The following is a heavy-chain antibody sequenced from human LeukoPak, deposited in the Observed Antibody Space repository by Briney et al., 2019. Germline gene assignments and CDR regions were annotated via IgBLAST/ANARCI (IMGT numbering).Heavy chain of an antibody. CDR1: GFTFSTHS. Sequence: GGSLRLSCAASGFTFSTHSMNWVRQAPGKGLEWISYINHDGNDIYYGESVKGRFTISRDNAKNSLYLQIHTLRAEDTAVYYCAGDGTGVLPGDAFDIWSQGTMVTVSS. D-gene: IGHD1-1*01. CDR2: INHDGNDI. V-gene: IGHV3-21*05. J-gene: IGHJ3*02. CDR3: AGDGTGVLPGDAFDI.